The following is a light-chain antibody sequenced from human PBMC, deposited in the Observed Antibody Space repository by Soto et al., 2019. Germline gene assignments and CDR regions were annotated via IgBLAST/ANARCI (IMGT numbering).Light chain of an antibody. CDR2: DAS. CDR1: QSVSNY. V-gene: IGKV3-11*01. CDR3: QQYNNWPLT. J-gene: IGKJ5*01. Sequence: ETVLTHSPATLSLSPCERATLSCGASQSVSNYVAWYQQKPGQAPRLLIYDASNRATGIPARFSGGGSGTEFTLTITSLQSEDFAVYWCQQYNNWPLTFGPGTRLEI.